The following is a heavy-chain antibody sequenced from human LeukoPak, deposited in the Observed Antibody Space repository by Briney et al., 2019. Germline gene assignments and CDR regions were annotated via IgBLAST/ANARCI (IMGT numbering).Heavy chain of an antibody. Sequence: GGSLRLSCAASGFPFSTYTMNWVRQAPGKGLEWVSSISSSSSYIYYADSMKGRFTISRDNAKNSLYLQMNNLRAEDTAVYYCATSIVGATPLFDYWGQGTLVTVSS. V-gene: IGHV3-21*01. CDR1: GFPFSTYT. CDR3: ATSIVGATPLFDY. CDR2: ISSSSSYI. J-gene: IGHJ4*02. D-gene: IGHD1-26*01.